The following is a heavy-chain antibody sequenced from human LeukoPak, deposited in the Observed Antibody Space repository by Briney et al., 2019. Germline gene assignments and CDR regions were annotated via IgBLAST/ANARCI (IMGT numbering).Heavy chain of an antibody. J-gene: IGHJ4*02. CDR2: MWFDGSHK. CDR3: AKDLKTTVTNFDY. V-gene: IGHV3-33*06. D-gene: IGHD4-17*01. Sequence: GRSLRLSCAASGFTFSNYGLHWVRQAPGKGLEWLAVMWFDGSHKYYADSVKGRFTISRDNSKNTLYLQMNSLRAEDTAVYYCAKDLKTTVTNFDYWGQGTLVTASS. CDR1: GFTFSNYG.